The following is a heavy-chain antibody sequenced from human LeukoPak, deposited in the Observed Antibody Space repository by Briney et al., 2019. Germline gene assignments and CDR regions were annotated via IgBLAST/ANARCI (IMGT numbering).Heavy chain of an antibody. CDR2: IYHSGST. Sequence: PSQTLSLTCAVSGGSISSGGYSWSWIRQPPGKGLEWIGYIYHSGSTYYNPSLKSRVTISVDTSKNQFSLKLSSVTAADTAVYYCARRSRETGLWGQGTLVTVSS. CDR3: ARRSRETGL. D-gene: IGHD1-26*01. CDR1: GGSISSGGYS. J-gene: IGHJ4*02. V-gene: IGHV4-30-2*01.